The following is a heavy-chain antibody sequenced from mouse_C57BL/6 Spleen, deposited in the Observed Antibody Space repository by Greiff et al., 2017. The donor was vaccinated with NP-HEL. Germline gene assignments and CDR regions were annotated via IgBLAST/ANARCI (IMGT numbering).Heavy chain of an antibody. CDR1: GFSISSGYY. J-gene: IGHJ2*01. V-gene: IGHV3-6*01. CDR3: ARTAQATFDY. Sequence: EVKLQESGPGLVKPSQSLSLTCSVTGFSISSGYYWNWIRQFPGNKLEWMGYISYDGSNNYNPSLKNRISITRDTSKNQFFLKLNSVTTEDTATYYCARTAQATFDYWGQGTTLTVSS. D-gene: IGHD3-2*02. CDR2: ISYDGSN.